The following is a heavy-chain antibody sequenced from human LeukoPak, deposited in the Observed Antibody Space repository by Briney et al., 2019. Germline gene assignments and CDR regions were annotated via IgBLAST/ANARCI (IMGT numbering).Heavy chain of an antibody. CDR1: GGSISSYY. CDR3: ARSRGYFDY. D-gene: IGHD6-13*01. J-gene: IGHJ4*02. CDR2: IYYSGST. Sequence: SETLSLTCTVSGGSISSYYWSWIRQPPGKGLEWIGYIYYSGSTNYNPSLKSRVTISVDTSKNQFSLKLNSVTAADTALYYCARSRGYFDYCGQGTLVTVSS. V-gene: IGHV4-59*01.